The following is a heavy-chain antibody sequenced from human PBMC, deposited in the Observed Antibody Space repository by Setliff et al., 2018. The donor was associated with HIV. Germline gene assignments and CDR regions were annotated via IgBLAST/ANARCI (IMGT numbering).Heavy chain of an antibody. D-gene: IGHD3-10*01. V-gene: IGHV4-39*02. CDR1: GGSISSSSYY. CDR3: AREGSPIYYFDY. Sequence: SETLSLTCTVSGGSISSSSYYWGWIRQPPGKGLEWIGSIYYSGSTYYNPSLKSRVTISVDTSKNQFSLKLSSVTAADTAVYYCAREGSPIYYFDYWSQGTLVTVSS. CDR2: IYYSGST. J-gene: IGHJ4*02.